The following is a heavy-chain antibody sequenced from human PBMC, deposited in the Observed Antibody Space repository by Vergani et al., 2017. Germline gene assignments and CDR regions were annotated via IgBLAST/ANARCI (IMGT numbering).Heavy chain of an antibody. CDR2: ISYDGSNK. CDR3: AKEGGSGYSTFFDY. Sequence: QVQLVESGGGVVQPGWSLRLSCAASGFTFSSYGMHWVRQAPGKGLAWVAVISYDGSNKYYADSVKGRFTISRDNSKNTLYLQMNSLRAEDTAVYYCAKEGGSGYSTFFDYWGQGTLVTVSS. J-gene: IGHJ4*02. D-gene: IGHD5-18*01. V-gene: IGHV3-30*18. CDR1: GFTFSSYG.